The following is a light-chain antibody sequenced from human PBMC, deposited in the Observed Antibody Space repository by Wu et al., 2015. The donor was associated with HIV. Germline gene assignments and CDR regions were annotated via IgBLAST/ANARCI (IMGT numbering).Light chain of an antibody. J-gene: IGKJ4*01. CDR3: QQYANSPLT. V-gene: IGKV3-20*01. CDR1: QSVNTNY. Sequence: EIVLTQSPGTLSLSPGEKATLSCRASQSVNTNYLAWYQQKPGQTPRLLIYGVTTRATGIPDRFSGRGSGTDFTLTISRLEPEDFAVYYCQQYANSPLTFGGGTKVEIK. CDR2: GVT.